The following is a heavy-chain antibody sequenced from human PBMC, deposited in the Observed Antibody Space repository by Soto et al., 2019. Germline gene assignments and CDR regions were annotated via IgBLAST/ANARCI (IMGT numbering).Heavy chain of an antibody. CDR2: INHSGST. CDR1: GGSFSGYY. J-gene: IGHJ5*02. D-gene: IGHD5-12*01. V-gene: IGHV4-34*01. CDR3: AGFAGRWLQFDWFDP. Sequence: SETLSITCAVYGGSFSGYYWSWIRQPPGKGLEWIGEINHSGSTNYNPSLKSRVTISVDTSKNQFSLKLSSVTAADTAVYYCAGFAGRWLQFDWFDPWGQGTLVTVSS.